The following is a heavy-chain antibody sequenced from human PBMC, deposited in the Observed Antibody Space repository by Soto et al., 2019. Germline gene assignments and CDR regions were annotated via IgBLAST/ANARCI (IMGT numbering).Heavy chain of an antibody. V-gene: IGHV3-30*04. CDR2: ITRDGYNK. CDR3: TKSSGGSSSVGMDY. D-gene: IGHD6-6*01. J-gene: IGHJ4*02. CDR1: GFIFKNYA. Sequence: GSLRLSCAVSGFIFKNYALNWVRQAPGKGLEWVASITRDGYNKYYAGAVKGRFTISRDNSKNTLSLQMTALRVEDSSVYYCTKSSGGSSSVGMDYWGPGTLVTVSS.